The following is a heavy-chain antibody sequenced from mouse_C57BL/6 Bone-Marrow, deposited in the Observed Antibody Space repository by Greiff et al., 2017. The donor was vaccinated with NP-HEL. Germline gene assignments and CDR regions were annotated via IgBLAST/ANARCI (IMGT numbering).Heavy chain of an antibody. CDR1: GYTFTSYW. V-gene: IGHV1-61*01. D-gene: IGHD1-1*01. CDR3: ASPHYYGSRDWYFDV. J-gene: IGHJ1*03. CDR2: IYPSDSET. Sequence: QVQLQQPGAELVRPGSSVKLSCKASGYTFTSYWMDWVKQRPGQGLEWIGNIYPSDSETHYNQKFKDKATLTVDKSSSTAYMQLSSLTSEDSAVYYCASPHYYGSRDWYFDVWGTGTTVTVSS.